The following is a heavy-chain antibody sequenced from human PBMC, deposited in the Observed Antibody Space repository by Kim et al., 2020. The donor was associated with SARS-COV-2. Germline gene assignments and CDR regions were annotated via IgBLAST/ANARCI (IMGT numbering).Heavy chain of an antibody. Sequence: SETLSLTCTVSGGSVSSGSYYWSWIRQPPGKGLEWIGYIYYSGSTNYNPSLKSRVTISVDTSKNQFSLKLSSVTAADTAVYYCARSSMVRGVTQLFDPWGQGTLVTVSS. CDR2: IYYSGST. D-gene: IGHD3-10*01. J-gene: IGHJ5*02. V-gene: IGHV4-61*01. CDR3: ARSSMVRGVTQLFDP. CDR1: GGSVSSGSYY.